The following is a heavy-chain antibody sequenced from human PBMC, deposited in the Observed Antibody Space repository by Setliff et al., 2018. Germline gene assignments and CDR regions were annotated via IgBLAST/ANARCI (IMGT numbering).Heavy chain of an antibody. CDR3: ARVRNTQNGFFDY. CDR2: IYHSGNT. Sequence: SSETLSLPCAGYGGSFSTDHWGWIRQSPGKGLEWIGTIYHSGNTYYNPSLNSRLTISVDTSKNQFSLRLTSVTAADTAIYYCARVRNTQNGFFDYWSQGTLVTVSS. V-gene: IGHV4-34*01. J-gene: IGHJ4*02. D-gene: IGHD1-1*01. CDR1: GGSFSTDH.